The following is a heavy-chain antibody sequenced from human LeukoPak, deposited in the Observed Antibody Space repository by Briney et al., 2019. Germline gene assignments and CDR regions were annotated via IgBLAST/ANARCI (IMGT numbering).Heavy chain of an antibody. D-gene: IGHD6-6*01. Sequence: GGSLRLSCTASGFSFSGHWMHWARQLPGKGLVWVSLISPTGSTTSYADSVKGRFTVSRDNAKNTLYLQVNNLRAEDTAVYYCARGPNSNWSGLDFWGQGTLLTVSS. CDR3: ARGPNSNWSGLDF. CDR2: ISPTGSTT. J-gene: IGHJ4*02. CDR1: GFSFSGHW. V-gene: IGHV3-74*01.